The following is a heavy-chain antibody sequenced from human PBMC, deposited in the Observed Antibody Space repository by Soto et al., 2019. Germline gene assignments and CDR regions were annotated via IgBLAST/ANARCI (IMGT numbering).Heavy chain of an antibody. Sequence: GGSLRLSCAASGFTFSNYAMSWVRQAPGKGLEYVSAISGNGGITYYANSVKGRFTISRDNSKNTLYLQMDSLRAEDMAVYYCAARYCSSTSCFHFDYWGQGTLVTVSS. J-gene: IGHJ4*02. CDR1: GFTFSNYA. CDR2: ISGNGGIT. V-gene: IGHV3-64*01. CDR3: AARYCSSTSCFHFDY. D-gene: IGHD2-2*01.